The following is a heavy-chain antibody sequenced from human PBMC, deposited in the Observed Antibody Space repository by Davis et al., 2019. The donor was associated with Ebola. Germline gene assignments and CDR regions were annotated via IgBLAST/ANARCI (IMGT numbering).Heavy chain of an antibody. CDR1: GFTFSSYS. CDR2: ISSSSSYT. J-gene: IGHJ6*02. D-gene: IGHD2-15*01. Sequence: GESLKISCAASGFTFSSYSMNWVRQAPGKGLEWVSYISSSSSYTNYADSVKGRFTISRDNAKNSLYLQMNSLRAEDTAVYYCAGIVVVAATGSYYGMDVWGQGTTVTVSS. CDR3: AGIVVVAATGSYYGMDV. V-gene: IGHV3-21*05.